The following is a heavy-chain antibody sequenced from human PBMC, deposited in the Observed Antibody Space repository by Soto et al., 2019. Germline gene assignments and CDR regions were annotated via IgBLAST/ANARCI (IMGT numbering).Heavy chain of an antibody. D-gene: IGHD6-19*01. CDR1: GASISDYY. CDR3: ARDGEYTSGWYSFDF. Sequence: SETLSLTCTVSGASISDYYWSWIRQPAGQALEWIGRVYVTGTTYFNPSLKSRVTMSVGTSNNQVSLKLSSVTAADSAIYYCARDGEYTSGWYSFDFWGPGTLVTVSS. V-gene: IGHV4-4*07. CDR2: VYVTGTT. J-gene: IGHJ5*01.